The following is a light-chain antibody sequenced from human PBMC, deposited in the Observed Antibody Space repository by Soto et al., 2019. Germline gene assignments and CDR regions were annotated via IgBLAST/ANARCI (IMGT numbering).Light chain of an antibody. Sequence: QSALTQPASVSGSPGQSITISCTGTSSDLGDYNYVSWYQHHPGKAPKLMIYEVYNRPSEIPARFSASKSGNTASLIVSGLQPEDEAEYFCSSFADGFNVVFGGGTKLTVL. CDR3: SSFADGFNVV. CDR2: EVY. CDR1: SSDLGDYNY. V-gene: IGLV2-8*01. J-gene: IGLJ2*01.